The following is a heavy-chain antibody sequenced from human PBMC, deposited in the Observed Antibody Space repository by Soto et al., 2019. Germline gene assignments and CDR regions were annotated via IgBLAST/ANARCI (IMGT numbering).Heavy chain of an antibody. CDR3: ARRTVNIRTFYSGLKTHCFDY. J-gene: IGHJ4*02. D-gene: IGHD6-19*01. CDR1: GDSMSSSDYY. V-gene: IGHV4-39*01. Sequence: SETLSLTCAVSGDSMSSSDYYWGWIRQPPGKGLEWIGSIYYSGCTYYNPSLQSRVAISVDTSKNQFSLKLKSVTAADTAIYYCARRTVNIRTFYSGLKTHCFDYWGQGAPVTVSS. CDR2: IYYSGCT.